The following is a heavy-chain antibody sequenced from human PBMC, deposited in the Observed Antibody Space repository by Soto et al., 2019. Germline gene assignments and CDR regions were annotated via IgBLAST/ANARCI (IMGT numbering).Heavy chain of an antibody. CDR1: GFTFSSYA. CDR3: AKVVAIYYFDF. CDR2: ISGDGANT. Sequence: QLGGPLRLSCAATGFTFSSYAMRWVRQAPGKGLEWVSAISGDGANTHYADSVKGRFTISRDNSKNTLYLQMNSLRAEDTAIYYCAKVVAIYYFDFWGQGALVTVSS. D-gene: IGHD5-12*01. J-gene: IGHJ4*02. V-gene: IGHV3-23*01.